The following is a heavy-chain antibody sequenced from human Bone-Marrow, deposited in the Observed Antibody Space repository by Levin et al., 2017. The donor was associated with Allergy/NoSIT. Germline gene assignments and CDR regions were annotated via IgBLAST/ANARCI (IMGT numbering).Heavy chain of an antibody. V-gene: IGHV4-34*01. CDR1: GGSFSGYY. D-gene: IGHD3-10*01. Sequence: SETLSLTCAVYGGSFSGYYWSWIRQPPGKGLEWIGEINHSGSTTYNPSLKSRVTISIDTSKNQFSLKLSSVTAADTAVYYCARGRRGLYYFDYWGQGTLVTVSS. CDR2: INHSGST. J-gene: IGHJ4*02. CDR3: ARGRRGLYYFDY.